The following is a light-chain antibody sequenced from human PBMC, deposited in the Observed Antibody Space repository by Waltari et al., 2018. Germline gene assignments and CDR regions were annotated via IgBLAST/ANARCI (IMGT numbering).Light chain of an antibody. Sequence: QSVLTPPPSASGTPGQRVTSSCSGSSSNIGTYNVYWSHPPPGPAPKLLIYRNNQRPSGVPDRFAGSKSGTSASLAISGLRSEDEADYYCAVWDDSLTGQVIFGGGTKLTVL. V-gene: IGLV1-47*01. CDR3: AVWDDSLTGQVI. CDR1: SSNIGTYN. CDR2: RNN. J-gene: IGLJ2*01.